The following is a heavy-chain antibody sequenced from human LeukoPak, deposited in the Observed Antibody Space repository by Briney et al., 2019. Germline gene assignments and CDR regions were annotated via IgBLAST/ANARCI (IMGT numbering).Heavy chain of an antibody. CDR3: VADCYGDCID. Sequence: SVKVSCKASGFIFSSSAEQWVRQARGQRLEWIGWIVVGSGNTNYAQNFQERVTITRDMSTSTAYMELSSLRSEDTAVYYCVADCYGDCIDWGQGTLVTVSS. J-gene: IGHJ4*02. CDR2: IVVGSGNT. CDR1: GFIFSSSA. V-gene: IGHV1-58*01. D-gene: IGHD4-17*01.